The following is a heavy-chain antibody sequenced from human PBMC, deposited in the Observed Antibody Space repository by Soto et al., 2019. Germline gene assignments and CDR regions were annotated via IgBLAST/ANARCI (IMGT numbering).Heavy chain of an antibody. CDR3: ARGGVYHGFDI. D-gene: IGHD2-8*01. CDR2: IDSDGSDT. J-gene: IGHJ3*02. CDR1: GFTFRSYW. Sequence: GGSLRLSCAVSGFTFRSYWMHWVRQAPGKGLVWVSRIDSDGSDTIYADSVRGRFTISRDNAKNTLYLQMNSLGAEDTAVYYCARGGVYHGFDIWGQGTTVTVSS. V-gene: IGHV3-74*01.